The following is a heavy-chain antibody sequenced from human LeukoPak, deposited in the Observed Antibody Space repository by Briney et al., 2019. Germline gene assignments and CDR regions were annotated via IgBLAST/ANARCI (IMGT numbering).Heavy chain of an antibody. CDR2: IYTSGST. J-gene: IGHJ5*02. D-gene: IGHD1-26*01. Sequence: SETLSLTCTVSGGSMSSYYWSWIRQPAGKGLEWIGRIYTSGSTNYNPSLNSRVTMSLDTSKNQFSLKLSSVTAADTAVYFCARSLVGATFWFDPWGQGTLVTVSS. CDR1: GGSMSSYY. CDR3: ARSLVGATFWFDP. V-gene: IGHV4-4*07.